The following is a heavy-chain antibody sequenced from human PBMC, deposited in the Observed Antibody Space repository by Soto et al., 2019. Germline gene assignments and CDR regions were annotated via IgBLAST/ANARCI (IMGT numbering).Heavy chain of an antibody. CDR2: IYYSGST. Sequence: QVQLQESGPGLVKPSETLSLTCTVSGGSISSYYWSWIRQPPGKGLEWIGYIYYSGSTNYNPSLNRRVTISVDTSKNQFSLKLSSVTAADTAVYYCATQLKYCSGGSCYPYSAPPPDWYFDLWGRGTLVTVSS. D-gene: IGHD2-15*01. V-gene: IGHV4-59*01. J-gene: IGHJ2*01. CDR3: ATQLKYCSGGSCYPYSAPPPDWYFDL. CDR1: GGSISSYY.